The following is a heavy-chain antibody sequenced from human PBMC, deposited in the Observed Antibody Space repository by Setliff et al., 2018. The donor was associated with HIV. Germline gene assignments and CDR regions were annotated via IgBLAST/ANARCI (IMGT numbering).Heavy chain of an antibody. CDR3: ATYRSMIQQALDAFDI. CDR2: IIPIFGTA. D-gene: IGHD5-18*01. CDR1: GGTFSSYA. V-gene: IGHV1-69*05. J-gene: IGHJ3*02. Sequence: SVKVSCKASGGTFSSYAISWVRQAPGQGLEWMGGIIPIFGTANYAQKFQGRVTITTDESTSTAYMELSGLRSEDTAVYYCATYRSMIQQALDAFDIWGQGTMVTVSS.